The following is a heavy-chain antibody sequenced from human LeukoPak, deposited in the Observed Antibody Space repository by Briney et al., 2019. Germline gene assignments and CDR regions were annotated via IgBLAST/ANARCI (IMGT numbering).Heavy chain of an antibody. CDR3: ARSRLRTGDLGVKTDAFDI. CDR1: GGSISSYY. Sequence: SETLSLTCTVSGGSISSYYWSWIRQPPGKGLEWIGYIYYSGSTNYNPSLKSRVTISVDTSKNQFSLKLSSVTAADTAVYYCARSRLRTGDLGVKTDAFDIWGQGTMVTVSS. V-gene: IGHV4-59*08. J-gene: IGHJ3*02. D-gene: IGHD7-27*01. CDR2: IYYSGST.